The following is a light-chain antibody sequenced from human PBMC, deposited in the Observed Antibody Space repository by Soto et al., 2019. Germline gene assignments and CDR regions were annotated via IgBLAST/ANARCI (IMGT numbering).Light chain of an antibody. Sequence: QSALTQPRSVSGSPGQSVTISCTGTSSDVGGYNYVSWYQQYPGKAPKLMIYEVSKRPSRVPDRFSGSKSGNTAFLTICGVQAEDEADYYCCSYAGRPYVFGTGTKLTVL. V-gene: IGLV2-11*01. CDR2: EVS. J-gene: IGLJ1*01. CDR3: CSYAGRPYV. CDR1: SSDVGGYNY.